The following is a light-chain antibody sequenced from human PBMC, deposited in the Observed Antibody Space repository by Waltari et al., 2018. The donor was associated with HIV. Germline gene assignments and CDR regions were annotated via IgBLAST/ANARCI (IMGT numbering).Light chain of an antibody. V-gene: IGLV2-23*01. CDR3: CSYAGSSNWV. CDR1: SSDVGSYNL. Sequence: QSALTQPASVSGSPGQSITISCTGSSSDVGSYNLVSWYQQHPGKAPKLIIYEGINRPSGVSNRFPGSKAGNTASLTISGLQAEDEADYYCCSYAGSSNWVFGGGTKLTVL. J-gene: IGLJ3*02. CDR2: EGI.